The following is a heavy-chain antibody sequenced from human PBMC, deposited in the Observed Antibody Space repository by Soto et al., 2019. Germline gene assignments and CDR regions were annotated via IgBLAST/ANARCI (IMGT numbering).Heavy chain of an antibody. V-gene: IGHV3-66*01. J-gene: IGHJ6*03. Sequence: EVQLVASGGGLVQPGGSLRLSCAASGFTVSSNYMSWVRQAPGKGLEWVSLIYSGGSTYYADSVKGRFTISRDNSKNTLYLQMNSLRAEDTAVYYCAREDATPTMTKEIYYYYYYMDVWGKGTTVTVSS. CDR2: IYSGGST. D-gene: IGHD4-17*01. CDR1: GFTVSSNY. CDR3: AREDATPTMTKEIYYYYYYMDV.